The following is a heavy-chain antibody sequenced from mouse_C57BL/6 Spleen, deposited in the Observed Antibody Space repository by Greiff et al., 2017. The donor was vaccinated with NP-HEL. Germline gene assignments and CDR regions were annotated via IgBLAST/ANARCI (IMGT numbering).Heavy chain of an antibody. CDR1: GFTFSSYA. CDR2: ISDGGCYT. CDR3: ASDFISTVGGAIGC. J-gene: IGHJ4*01. Sequence: EVQLVESGGGLVKPGGSLKLSCAASGFTFSSYAMSWVRQTPEKSLEWVASISDGGCYTYYTDNVKGRFTISRDNATNNLYLQLSRLKSEDTGMKYCASDFISTVGGAIGCWGQGTSVTVSS. V-gene: IGHV5-4*01. D-gene: IGHD1-1*01.